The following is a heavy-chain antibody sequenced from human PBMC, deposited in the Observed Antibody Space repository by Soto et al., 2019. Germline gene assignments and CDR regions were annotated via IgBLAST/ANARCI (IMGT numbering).Heavy chain of an antibody. CDR3: AKSPRGEMATY. D-gene: IGHD5-12*01. J-gene: IGHJ4*02. CDR2: INTYNGMT. Sequence: QVQLVQSGGEVKKPGASVTVSCKASGYTFINYHITWVRQAPGQGLEWMAWINTYNGMTDYAQKFQGRVTMTRDTCTSTAYMELRKLGSDDTAVYFCAKSPRGEMATYWGQGTLVTVSS. CDR1: GYTFINYH. V-gene: IGHV1-18*01.